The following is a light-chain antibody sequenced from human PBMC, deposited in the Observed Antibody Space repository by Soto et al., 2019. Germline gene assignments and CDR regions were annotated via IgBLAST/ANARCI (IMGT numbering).Light chain of an antibody. V-gene: IGKV1-27*01. CDR3: QKYDSAPWT. J-gene: IGKJ1*01. CDR2: GAS. Sequence: DIQMTQSPSSLSASVGDRVTITCRASQDISNNLAWYQQKPGKVPKLLIYGASFLKSGVPSRFSGSGSGTDFTLTISSLQPEDFATYYCQKYDSAPWTFAQGTKVDIK. CDR1: QDISNN.